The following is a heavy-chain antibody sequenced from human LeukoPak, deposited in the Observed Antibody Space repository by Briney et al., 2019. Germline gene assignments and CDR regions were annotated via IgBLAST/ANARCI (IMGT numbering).Heavy chain of an antibody. V-gene: IGHV4-59*01. CDR2: IYYSGST. J-gene: IGHJ6*02. Sequence: SETLSLTCTVSGGSISSYYWSCIRQPPGNGLEWIGYIYYSGSTNYNPSLKSRVTISVDTSKNQFSLKLSSVTAADTAVYYCARQRGYSYGMNYYYYGMDVWGQGATVTVSS. CDR3: ARQRGYSYGMNYYYYGMDV. CDR1: GGSISSYY. D-gene: IGHD5-18*01.